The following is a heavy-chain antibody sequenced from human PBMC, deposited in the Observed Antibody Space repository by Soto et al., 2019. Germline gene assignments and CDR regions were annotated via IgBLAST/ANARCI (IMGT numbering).Heavy chain of an antibody. D-gene: IGHD3-3*01. V-gene: IGHV3-48*02. CDR2: ISSSSSTI. CDR1: GFTFSSYS. Sequence: GGSLRLSCAASGFTFSSYSMNWVRQAPGKGLEWVSYISSSSSTIYYADSVKGRFTISRDNAKNSLYLQMNSLRDEDTAVYYCAREYDFWSGLPLDYYYYGMDVWGQGTTVTVSS. CDR3: AREYDFWSGLPLDYYYYGMDV. J-gene: IGHJ6*02.